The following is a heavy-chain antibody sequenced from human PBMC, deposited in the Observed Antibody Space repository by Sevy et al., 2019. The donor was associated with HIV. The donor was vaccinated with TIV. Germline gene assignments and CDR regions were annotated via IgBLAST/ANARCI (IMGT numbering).Heavy chain of an antibody. V-gene: IGHV4-4*07. CDR2: IYTSGST. CDR1: GGSISSYY. CDR3: ARGVFDGGRIHYFDY. Sequence: SETLSLTCTVSGGSISSYYWSWIRQPAGKGLEWIGRIYTSGSTNYNPSLKSRVTMSVDTSKNQFSLKLSSVTAADTAVYYCARGVFDGGRIHYFDYWGQGTLVTVSS. J-gene: IGHJ4*02. D-gene: IGHD2-15*01.